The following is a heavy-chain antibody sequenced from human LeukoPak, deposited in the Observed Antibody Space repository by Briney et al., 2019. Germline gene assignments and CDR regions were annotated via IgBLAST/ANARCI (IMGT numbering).Heavy chain of an antibody. Sequence: GASVKVSCKASGGTFSSYAISWVRQAPGQGLEWMGGIIPIFGTANYAQKFQGRVTITADESTSTAYMELGRLRSDDTAVYYCARYHYYYDSSGYRYYFDYWGQGTLVTVSS. CDR1: GGTFSSYA. J-gene: IGHJ4*02. CDR2: IIPIFGTA. CDR3: ARYHYYYDSSGYRYYFDY. V-gene: IGHV1-69*13. D-gene: IGHD3-22*01.